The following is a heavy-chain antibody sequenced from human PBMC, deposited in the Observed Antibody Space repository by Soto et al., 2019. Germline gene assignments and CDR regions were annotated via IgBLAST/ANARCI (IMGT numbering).Heavy chain of an antibody. CDR3: AILTISGSDY. J-gene: IGHJ4*02. V-gene: IGHV1-18*01. Sequence: ASVKVSCKASGYTFTSYAIHWVRQAPGQGLEWMGWISAYNGNTNYAQKFQGRVTITADESTSTAYMELSSLRSEDTAVYYCAILTISGSDYWGQGTLVTVSS. CDR1: GYTFTSYA. CDR2: ISAYNGNT. D-gene: IGHD5-12*01.